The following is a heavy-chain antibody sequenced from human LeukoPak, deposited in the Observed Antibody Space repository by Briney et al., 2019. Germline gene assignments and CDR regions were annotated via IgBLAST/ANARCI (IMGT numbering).Heavy chain of an antibody. D-gene: IGHD2-2*01. Sequence: SETLSLTCAVSGGSISSGGYSWSWIRQPPGKGLEWIGYIYHSGSTYYNPSLKSRVSISVDTSKNQFSLRLTSVTATDTAVYYCARGGGYCSSTSCYFDYWGQGTLVTVSS. J-gene: IGHJ4*02. CDR3: ARGGGYCSSTSCYFDY. CDR2: IYHSGST. V-gene: IGHV4-30-2*01. CDR1: GGSISSGGYS.